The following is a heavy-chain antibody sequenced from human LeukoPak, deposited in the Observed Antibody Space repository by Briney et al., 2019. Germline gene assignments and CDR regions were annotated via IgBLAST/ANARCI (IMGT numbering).Heavy chain of an antibody. CDR3: TRAASSGWYGDWFDH. CDR2: IRSKTYGGTT. CDR1: GFTFGDNA. V-gene: IGHV3-49*04. D-gene: IGHD6-19*01. J-gene: IGHJ5*02. Sequence: GGSLRLSCTVSGFTFGDNAMSWVRQAPGKGLEWVGFIRSKTYGGTTEYAASVKGRFTISRDDSKSIAYLQMNSLKTEDTAVYYCTRAASSGWYGDWFDHWGQGTLVTVSS.